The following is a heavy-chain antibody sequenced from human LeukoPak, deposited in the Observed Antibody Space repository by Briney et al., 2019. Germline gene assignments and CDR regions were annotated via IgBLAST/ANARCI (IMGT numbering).Heavy chain of an antibody. J-gene: IGHJ1*01. CDR2: IRNRANSYST. Sequence: GGSLRLSCAASGFDLSDHYMDWVRQAPGKGLEWVGRIRNRANSYSTEYAASVKGRFTISRDASKNSLYLQMNSLGTEDTAVYYCAKDTMTVAVYLWGQGTLVTVSS. V-gene: IGHV3-72*01. D-gene: IGHD6-19*01. CDR3: AKDTMTVAVYL. CDR1: GFDLSDHY.